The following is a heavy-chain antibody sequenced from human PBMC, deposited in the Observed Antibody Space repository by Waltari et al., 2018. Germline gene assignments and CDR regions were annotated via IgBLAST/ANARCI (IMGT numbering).Heavy chain of an antibody. V-gene: IGHV3-23*01. D-gene: IGHD1-7*01. CDR1: GFTFSSYA. Sequence: SGFTFSSYAMSWVRQAPGKGLEWVSAISGSGGSTYYADSVKGRFTISRDNSKNTLYLQMNSLRAEDTAVYYCATRTTGLDFDYWGQGTLVTVSS. CDR3: ATRTTGLDFDY. J-gene: IGHJ4*02. CDR2: ISGSGGST.